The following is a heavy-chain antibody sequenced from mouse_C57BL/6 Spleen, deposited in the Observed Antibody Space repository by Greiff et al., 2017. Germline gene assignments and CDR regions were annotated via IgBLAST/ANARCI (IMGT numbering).Heavy chain of an antibody. D-gene: IGHD1-1*01. Sequence: QVQLQQPGAELVQPGASVKMSCKASGYTFTSYWITWVKQRPGQGLEWIGDIYPGSGSTNSNEKFKRKATLTVDTSSSTAYMQLSSLTSEDSAVYYSARRGARANYYGSSFDYWGQGTTLTVSS. CDR1: GYTFTSYW. CDR2: IYPGSGST. J-gene: IGHJ2*01. V-gene: IGHV1-55*01. CDR3: ARRGARANYYGSSFDY.